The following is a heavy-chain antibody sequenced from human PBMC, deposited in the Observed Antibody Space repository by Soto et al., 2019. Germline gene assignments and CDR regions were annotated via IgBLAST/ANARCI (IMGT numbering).Heavy chain of an antibody. D-gene: IGHD3-9*01. J-gene: IGHJ5*02. CDR1: SGSISSSNW. V-gene: IGHV4-4*02. Sequence: QVQLQESGPGLVKPSGTLSLTCAVSSGSISSSNWWSWVRQPPGKGLEWIGEIYHSGSTNYNPSLKSRVTISVDKSKNQCSLTLSSVTAADTAVYYCARRAREYYDILTGYYTHYNWFDPWGQGTLVTVSS. CDR2: IYHSGST. CDR3: ARRAREYYDILTGYYTHYNWFDP.